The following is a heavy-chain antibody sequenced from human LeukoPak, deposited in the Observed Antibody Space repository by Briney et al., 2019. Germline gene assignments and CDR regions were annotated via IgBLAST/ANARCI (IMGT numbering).Heavy chain of an antibody. D-gene: IGHD6-6*01. CDR3: ARTIGWQYSSSSVWFDP. Sequence: GGSLRLSCAPSGFTFTNYAMSWVRQAPGKGLEWVSVIYSGGSTYYADSVKGRFTISRDNSKNTLYLQMNSLRAEDTAVYYCARTIGWQYSSSSVWFDPWGQGTLVTVSS. CDR1: GFTFTNYA. J-gene: IGHJ5*02. V-gene: IGHV3-53*01. CDR2: IYSGGST.